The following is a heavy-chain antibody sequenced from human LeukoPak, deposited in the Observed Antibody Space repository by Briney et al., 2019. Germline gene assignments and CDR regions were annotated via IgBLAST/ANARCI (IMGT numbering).Heavy chain of an antibody. CDR1: GFTFSSYS. CDR3: ARGGYENSGYYSGAGARADY. V-gene: IGHV3-48*01. CDR2: ISFSGATI. Sequence: PGGSLRLSCAASGFTFSSYSMNWVRQAAGKGLEWIAYISFSGATIYYAGSVRGRFTISRDNAQNSLYLQMNSLRAEDTAVYHCARGGYENSGYYSGAGARADYWGQGTLVTVSS. D-gene: IGHD3-22*01. J-gene: IGHJ4*02.